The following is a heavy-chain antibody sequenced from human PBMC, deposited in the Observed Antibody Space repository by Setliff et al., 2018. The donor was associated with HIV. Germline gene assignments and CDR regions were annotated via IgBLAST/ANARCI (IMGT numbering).Heavy chain of an antibody. CDR1: GYSFTSYW. J-gene: IGHJ4*02. CDR2: IDPSNSNT. Sequence: HGESLKISCKGSGYSFTSYWISWVRQMPGKGLEWMGRIDPSNSNTNYSPSFQGHVTMTADTSAATAYMVLSSLRSEDTALYYCGTVRIAVPDDFDFWGQGTLVTVSS. CDR3: GTVRIAVPDDFDF. D-gene: IGHD6-19*01. V-gene: IGHV5-10-1*01.